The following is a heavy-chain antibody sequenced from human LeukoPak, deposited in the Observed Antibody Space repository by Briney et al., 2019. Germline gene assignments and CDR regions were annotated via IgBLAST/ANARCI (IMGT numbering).Heavy chain of an antibody. CDR1: GGSFSGYY. D-gene: IGHD4-17*01. CDR2: INHSGST. CDR3: ARGSTVFDY. Sequence: SETLSLTCAVYGGSFSGYYWSWIRQPPGKGLEWIGEINHSGSTNYNPSLKRRVTISVDTSKNQFSLKLSSVTAADTAVYYCARGSTVFDYWGQGTLVTVSS. J-gene: IGHJ4*02. V-gene: IGHV4-34*01.